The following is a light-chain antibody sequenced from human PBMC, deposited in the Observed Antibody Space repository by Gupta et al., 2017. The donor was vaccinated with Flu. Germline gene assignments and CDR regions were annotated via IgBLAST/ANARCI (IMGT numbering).Light chain of an antibody. Sequence: NFMLTQPHSVSESPGKTVTISCTRSSGNIASNFMQWYQQRPGSAPTTVIYEDDQRPSGVPDRFSGSIDSSSNSASLTISGLKTEDEDDYYCQSFDASTWVFGGGTKLTVL. CDR1: SGNIASNF. V-gene: IGLV6-57*03. J-gene: IGLJ3*02. CDR2: EDD. CDR3: QSFDASTWV.